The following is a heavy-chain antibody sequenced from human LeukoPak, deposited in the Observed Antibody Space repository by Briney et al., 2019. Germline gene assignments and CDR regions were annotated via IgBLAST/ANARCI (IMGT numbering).Heavy chain of an antibody. V-gene: IGHV3-30-3*01. CDR1: GFTFSSYA. CDR3: ARTSITGTLGY. Sequence: GRSLRLSCAASGFTFSSYAMHWVRQARGKGLEWVAVISYDGSNKYYADSVKGRFTISRDNSKNTLYLQMNSLRAEDTAVYYCARTSITGTLGYWGQGTLVTVPS. J-gene: IGHJ4*02. D-gene: IGHD1-20*01. CDR2: ISYDGSNK.